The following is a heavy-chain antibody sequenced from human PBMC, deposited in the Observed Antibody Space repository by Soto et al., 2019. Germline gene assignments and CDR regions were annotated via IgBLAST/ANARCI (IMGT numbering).Heavy chain of an antibody. D-gene: IGHD6-19*01. J-gene: IGHJ4*02. Sequence: ESGGGLVKPGGSLRLSCAASGFTFSDYYMSWIRQAPGKGLEWVSYITSSSSYTNYADSVKGRFTISRDNAKNSLFLQMNSLRAEDTAVYYCARDAVAEFDYWGQGTLVTVSS. CDR3: ARDAVAEFDY. V-gene: IGHV3-11*06. CDR2: ITSSSSYT. CDR1: GFTFSDYY.